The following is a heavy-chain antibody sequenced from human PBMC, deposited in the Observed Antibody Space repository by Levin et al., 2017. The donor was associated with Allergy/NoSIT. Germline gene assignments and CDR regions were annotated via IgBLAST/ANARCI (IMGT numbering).Heavy chain of an antibody. J-gene: IGHJ3*02. D-gene: IGHD3-10*01. CDR2: ISSSSSTI. Sequence: RASVKVSCAASGFTFSSNSMNWVRQAPGKGLEWVSYISSSSSTIYYADSVKGRFTVSRDNAKNSLYLQMNSLRAEDTAVYYCARASGSGRYAFDIWGQGTTVTVSS. V-gene: IGHV3-48*01. CDR3: ARASGSGRYAFDI. CDR1: GFTFSSNS.